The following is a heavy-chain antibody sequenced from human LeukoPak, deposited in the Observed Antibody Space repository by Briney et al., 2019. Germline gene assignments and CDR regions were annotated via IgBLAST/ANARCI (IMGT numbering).Heavy chain of an antibody. J-gene: IGHJ6*04. CDR1: GFIFSRYA. Sequence: GRSLRLSCAASGFIFSRYALHWVRQAPGKGLEWVAVIAADGKDIKYADSVKGRFTISRDNSKSALYLQMNSLRVEDTAVYYCARDRGGYDMPWGYGMDVWGKGTTVTVSS. CDR2: IAADGKDI. CDR3: ARDRGGYDMPWGYGMDV. V-gene: IGHV3-30*03. D-gene: IGHD3-9*01.